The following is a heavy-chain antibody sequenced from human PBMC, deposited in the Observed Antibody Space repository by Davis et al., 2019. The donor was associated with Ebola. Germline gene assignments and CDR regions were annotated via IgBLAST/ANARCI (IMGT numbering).Heavy chain of an antibody. D-gene: IGHD3-22*01. CDR1: GGSISSGGYS. J-gene: IGHJ4*02. CDR2: IYHSGST. Sequence: MPSETLSLTCAVSGGSISSGGYSWSWIRQPPGKGLEWIGYIYHSGSTYYNPSLKSRVTISVDRSKNQFSLKLSSVTAADTAVYYCASDDSSGYLFDYWGQGTLVTVSS. CDR3: ASDDSSGYLFDY. V-gene: IGHV4-30-2*01.